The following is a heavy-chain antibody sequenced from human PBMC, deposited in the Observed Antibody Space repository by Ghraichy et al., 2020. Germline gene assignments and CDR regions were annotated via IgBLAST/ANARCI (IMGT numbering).Heavy chain of an antibody. J-gene: IGHJ4*02. CDR2: IYSGGST. CDR3: AKQGGGWYSSSWFSSGVASFDY. CDR1: GFTVSSNY. Sequence: GESLNISCAASGFTVSSNYMSWVRQAPGKGLEWVSVIYSGGSTYYADSVKGRFTISRDNSKNTLYLQMNSLRAEDTAVYYCAKQGGGWYSSSWFSSGVASFDYWGQGTLVTVSS. V-gene: IGHV3-66*04. D-gene: IGHD6-13*01.